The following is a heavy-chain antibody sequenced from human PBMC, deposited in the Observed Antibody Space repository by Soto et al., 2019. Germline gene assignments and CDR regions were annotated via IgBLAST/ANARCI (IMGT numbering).Heavy chain of an antibody. V-gene: IGHV4-59*01. CDR3: ARDPVGVTHFDY. CDR1: YIRSDD. J-gene: IGHJ4*02. D-gene: IGHD1-26*01. CDR2: IYYMGRT. Sequence: SETLCLTCTVDYIRSDDWDGSRQSPGKGLEWIGYIYYMGRTNYNPSLRSRVTMSIDTSRNQFSLKLRSVTAADTAVYYCARDPVGVTHFDYWGQGALVTVSS.